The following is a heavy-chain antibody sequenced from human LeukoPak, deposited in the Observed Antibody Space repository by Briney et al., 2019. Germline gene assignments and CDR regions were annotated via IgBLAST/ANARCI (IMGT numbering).Heavy chain of an antibody. CDR1: GYTFTSYG. J-gene: IGHJ4*02. CDR2: ISAYNGNT. V-gene: IGHV1-18*01. D-gene: IGHD2-8*01. Sequence: ASVKVSCKASGYTFTSYGISWVRQAPGQGLEWMGWISAYNGNTNYAQKLQGRVTMTTDTSTSTAYMELRSLRSDDTAVYYCARDSARIVLMPERGGCVDYWGQGTLVTVSS. CDR3: ARDSARIVLMPERGGCVDY.